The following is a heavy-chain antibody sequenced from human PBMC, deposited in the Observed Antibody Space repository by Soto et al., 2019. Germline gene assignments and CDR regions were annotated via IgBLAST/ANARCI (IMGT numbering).Heavy chain of an antibody. CDR3: AKERLPLSIVGATAFDY. CDR2: ISYDGSNK. D-gene: IGHD1-26*01. J-gene: IGHJ4*02. V-gene: IGHV3-30*18. CDR1: GFTFSSYG. Sequence: GGSLRLSCAASGFTFSSYGMHWVHQAPGKGLEWVAVISYDGSNKYYADSVKGRFTISRDNSKNTLYLQMNSLRAEDTAVYYCAKERLPLSIVGATAFDYWGQGTLVTVSS.